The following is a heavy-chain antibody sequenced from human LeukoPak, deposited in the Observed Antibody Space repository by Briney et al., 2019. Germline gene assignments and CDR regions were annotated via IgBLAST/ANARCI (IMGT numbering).Heavy chain of an antibody. CDR3: AKPPLTYYYGSGSPNY. V-gene: IGHV3-30-3*02. CDR2: ISYDGSNK. CDR1: GFTFSSYA. Sequence: GGSLRLSCAASGFTFSSYAMHWVRQAPGKGLEWVAVISYDGSNKYYADSVKGRFTISRDNSKNTLYLQMNSLRAEDTAVYYCAKPPLTYYYGSGSPNYWGQGTLVTVSS. J-gene: IGHJ4*02. D-gene: IGHD3-10*01.